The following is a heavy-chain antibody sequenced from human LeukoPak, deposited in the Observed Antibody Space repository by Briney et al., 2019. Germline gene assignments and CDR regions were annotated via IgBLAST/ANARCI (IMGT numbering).Heavy chain of an antibody. Sequence: GESLRISCEVSGYVFTSYWIVWVRQMPGKGLEWMGRIDPSDSYTNYSPSFQGHVTISADKSISTAYLQWSSLKASDTAMYYCARRVAVAGYYFDYWGQGTLVTVSS. D-gene: IGHD6-19*01. CDR2: IDPSDSYT. CDR3: ARRVAVAGYYFDY. V-gene: IGHV5-10-1*01. CDR1: GYVFTSYW. J-gene: IGHJ4*02.